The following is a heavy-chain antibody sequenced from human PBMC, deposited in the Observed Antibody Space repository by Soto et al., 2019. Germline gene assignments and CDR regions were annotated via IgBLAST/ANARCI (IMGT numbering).Heavy chain of an antibody. Sequence: EVQLVESGGGLVQPGGSLRLSCVASGFTLSSYWMHWVRQAPGKGLVWVSRINSDGSSTRYADSVKGRFTISRDNAKNTLFLQMNSLRAEDTDMYFCARVGVDTAMVDGGYYYYGLDAWGQGTTVTVSS. CDR3: ARVGVDTAMVDGGYYYYGLDA. D-gene: IGHD5-18*01. CDR1: GFTLSSYW. J-gene: IGHJ6*02. CDR2: INSDGSST. V-gene: IGHV3-74*01.